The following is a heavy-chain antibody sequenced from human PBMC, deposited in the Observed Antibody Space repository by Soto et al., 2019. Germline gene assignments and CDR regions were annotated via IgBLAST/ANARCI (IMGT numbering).Heavy chain of an antibody. V-gene: IGHV4-30-4*08. J-gene: IGHJ5*02. CDR3: AREKRYCISTSCYLERNWFDP. CDR2: IYYSGST. CDR1: GGSISSGGYY. Sequence: SETLSLTCTVSGGSISSGGYYWNWIRQHPGKGLEWIGYIYYSGSTYYNPSLKSRVTISVDTSKNQFSLKLSSVTAADTAVYYCAREKRYCISTSCYLERNWFDPWGQGTLVTVSS. D-gene: IGHD2-2*01.